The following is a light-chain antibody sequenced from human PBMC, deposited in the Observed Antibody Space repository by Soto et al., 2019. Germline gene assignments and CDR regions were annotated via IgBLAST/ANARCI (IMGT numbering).Light chain of an antibody. J-gene: IGKJ1*01. CDR2: EAS. Sequence: DIQMTQSPSTLSASVGNRVTITCRASQTISNWLAWYQQKPGKAPKVLIYEASILESGVPSRFSGSGSETEFTLTITSLQPDDFGTYYCQQYKTYWTFGQGTKVEV. V-gene: IGKV1-5*01. CDR1: QTISNW. CDR3: QQYKTYWT.